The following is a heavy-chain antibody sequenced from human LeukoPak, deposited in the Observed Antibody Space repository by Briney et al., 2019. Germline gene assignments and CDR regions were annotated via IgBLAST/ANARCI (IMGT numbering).Heavy chain of an antibody. CDR1: GYSFTSYL. V-gene: IGHV5-10-1*01. CDR3: ARQDDSSGYYYETMPDY. J-gene: IGHJ4*02. D-gene: IGHD3-22*01. CDR2: IDPSDSYT. Sequence: GESLRISCKGSGYSFTSYLINWVRQMPGKGLEWMGRIDPSDSYTNYSPSFQGHVTISADKSISTAYLQWSSLKASDTAMYYCARQDDSSGYYYETMPDYWGQGTLVTVSS.